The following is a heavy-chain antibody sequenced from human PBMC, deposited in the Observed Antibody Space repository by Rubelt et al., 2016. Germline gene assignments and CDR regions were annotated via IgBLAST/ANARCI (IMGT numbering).Heavy chain of an antibody. CDR1: GFTFSSYA. Sequence: QVQLVESGGGVVQPGRSLRLSCAASGFTFSSYAMHWVRQAPGKGLEWVAVISHDGNYYQHADSVTGRFTNSRDNSKKTLYLQIDSLGPEDTAMYYCASCEASPGNFDYWGQGTLVAVSS. J-gene: IGHJ4*02. CDR3: ASCEASPGNFDY. CDR2: ISHDGNYY. V-gene: IGHV3-30*04. D-gene: IGHD2-21*01.